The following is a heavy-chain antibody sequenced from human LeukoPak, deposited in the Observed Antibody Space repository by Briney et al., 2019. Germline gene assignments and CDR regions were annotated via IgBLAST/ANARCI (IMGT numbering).Heavy chain of an antibody. D-gene: IGHD3-3*01. Sequence: SQTLSLTCAVSGVSITADHYYWTWIRQPPGKGLEWIGQIHNSGTTHYDPSLGRRITISFDTSKNHFSLNLNSVTAADTAIYYCARDLGFLEWLSWFDSWGQGTLVTVSS. CDR2: IHNSGTT. CDR3: ARDLGFLEWLSWFDS. CDR1: GVSITADHYY. V-gene: IGHV4-30-4*08. J-gene: IGHJ5*01.